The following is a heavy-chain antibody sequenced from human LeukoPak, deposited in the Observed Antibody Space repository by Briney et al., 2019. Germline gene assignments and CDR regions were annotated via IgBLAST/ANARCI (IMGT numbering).Heavy chain of an antibody. J-gene: IGHJ4*02. D-gene: IGHD5-12*01. CDR1: GFTFDDHG. V-gene: IGHV3-9*01. CDR2: ISWSSGII. Sequence: SLRLSCAASGFTFDDHGMHWVRQAPGKGLEWVSGISWSSGIIGYADSVKGRFTISRDNAKNSLYLQMNSLRAEDTAVYYCARDPDIVATIDFDYWGQGTLVTVSS. CDR3: ARDPDIVATIDFDY.